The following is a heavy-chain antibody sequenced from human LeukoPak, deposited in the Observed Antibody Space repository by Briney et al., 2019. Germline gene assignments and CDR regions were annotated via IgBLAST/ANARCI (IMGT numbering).Heavy chain of an antibody. J-gene: IGHJ4*02. CDR3: ARGSSYGFSMGY. V-gene: IGHV1-18*01. D-gene: IGHD5-18*01. CDR1: GYTFTNYG. CDR2: ISTYNGDT. Sequence: GASVKVSCKASGYTFTNYGINWVRQAPRQGLEWMGWISTYNGDTNYAQKFQGRVTMTTDTSTSTAYMELRSLRSDDTAVYYCARGSSYGFSMGYWGQGTLVTVSS.